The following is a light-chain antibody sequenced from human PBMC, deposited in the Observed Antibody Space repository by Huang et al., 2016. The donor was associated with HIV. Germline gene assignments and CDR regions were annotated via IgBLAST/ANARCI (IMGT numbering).Light chain of an antibody. CDR2: GSS. Sequence: IVMTQSPATLSVSPGERVTVSCRANRSVRSNLAWYQQIPGQAPRLLIYGSSTRAPGIPARFSGSGSGTDFSLTISSLQSEDFALYYCQQYNNWLLSFGGGTRVDI. J-gene: IGKJ4*01. CDR3: QQYNNWLLS. V-gene: IGKV3-15*01. CDR1: RSVRSN.